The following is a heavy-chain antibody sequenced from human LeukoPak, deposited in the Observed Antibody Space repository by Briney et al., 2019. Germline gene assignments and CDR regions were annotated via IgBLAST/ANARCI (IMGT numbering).Heavy chain of an antibody. J-gene: IGHJ5*02. V-gene: IGHV1-24*01. Sequence: ASVKVSCKVSGYTLTELSMHWVRQAPGKGLEWMGGFDPEDGETIYAQKFQGRVTMTEDTSTDTAYMELSSLRSEDTAVYYCATYHSLRYFDWLSPHWFDPWGQGTLVTVSS. D-gene: IGHD3-9*01. CDR2: FDPEDGET. CDR3: ATYHSLRYFDWLSPHWFDP. CDR1: GYTLTELS.